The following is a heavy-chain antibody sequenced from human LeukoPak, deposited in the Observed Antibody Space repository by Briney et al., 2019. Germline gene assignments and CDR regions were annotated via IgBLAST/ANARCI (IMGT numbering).Heavy chain of an antibody. CDR2: IWYGGSNK. J-gene: IGHJ6*03. D-gene: IGHD2-2*01. CDR3: AKDEVVPSYYYMDV. Sequence: PGRSLRLSCAASGFTFSSYGMHWVRQAPGKGLEWVAVIWYGGSNKYYADSVKGRFTISRDNSKNTLYLQMNSLRVEDTAMYYCAKDEVVPSYYYMDVWGKGTTVTVSS. V-gene: IGHV3-30*18. CDR1: GFTFSSYG.